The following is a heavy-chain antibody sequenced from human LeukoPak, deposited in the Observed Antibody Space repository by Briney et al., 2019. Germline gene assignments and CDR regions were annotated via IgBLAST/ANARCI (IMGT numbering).Heavy chain of an antibody. CDR3: ARERVGYSYGATCFDY. D-gene: IGHD5-18*01. J-gene: IGHJ4*02. CDR2: ISSSSSYI. V-gene: IGHV3-21*01. Sequence: GGSLRLSCAASGFTFSSYSMNWVRQAPGKGLECVSSISSSSSYIYYADSVKGRFTISRDNAKNSLYLQMNSLRAEDTAVYYCARERVGYSYGATCFDYWGQGTLVTVSS. CDR1: GFTFSSYS.